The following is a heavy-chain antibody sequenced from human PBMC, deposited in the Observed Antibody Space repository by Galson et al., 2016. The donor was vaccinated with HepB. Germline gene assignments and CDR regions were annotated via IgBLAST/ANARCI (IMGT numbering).Heavy chain of an antibody. CDR1: GFTFSSYA. D-gene: IGHD2-2*01. V-gene: IGHV3-30*04. CDR2: ISYDENNK. CDR3: AAMREASTSFYGAQSY. Sequence: SLRLSCAASGFTFSSYAMHWVRQAPGKGLEWVSLISYDENNKHYADSVKGRFLISRDNSRNTLYVQMNSLRPEDTAVYYCAAMREASTSFYGAQSYWGQGTLVTVSS. J-gene: IGHJ4*02.